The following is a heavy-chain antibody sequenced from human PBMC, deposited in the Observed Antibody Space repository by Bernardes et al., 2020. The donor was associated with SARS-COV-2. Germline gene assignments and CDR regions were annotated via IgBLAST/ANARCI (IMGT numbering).Heavy chain of an antibody. V-gene: IGHV3-33*01. CDR3: ARDIPLVREADDAFDI. J-gene: IGHJ3*02. Sequence: GGSLRLSCAASGFTFSSYGMHWVRQAPGKGLEWVAVIWYDGSNKYYADSVKGRFTISRDNSKNTLYLQMNSLRAEDTAVYYCARDIPLVREADDAFDIWGQGTLVNVSS. CDR2: IWYDGSNK. CDR1: GFTFSSYG. D-gene: IGHD6-13*01.